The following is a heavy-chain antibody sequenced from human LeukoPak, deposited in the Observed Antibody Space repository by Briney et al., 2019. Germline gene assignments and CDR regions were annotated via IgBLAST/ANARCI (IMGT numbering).Heavy chain of an antibody. V-gene: IGHV3-21*04. J-gene: IGHJ5*02. Sequence: GGSLRLSCAASGFTFSSYSMNWVRQAPGKGLEWVSSISSSSSYIYYADSVKGRFTISRDNSKNTLYLQMNSLRAEDTAVYYCAKDDGYSSSWYGETLGGWFDPWGQGTLVTVSS. CDR1: GFTFSSYS. D-gene: IGHD6-13*01. CDR3: AKDDGYSSSWYGETLGGWFDP. CDR2: ISSSSSYI.